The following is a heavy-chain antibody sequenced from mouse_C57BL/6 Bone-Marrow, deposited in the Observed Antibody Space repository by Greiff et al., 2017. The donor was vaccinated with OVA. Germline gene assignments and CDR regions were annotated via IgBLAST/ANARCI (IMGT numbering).Heavy chain of an antibody. CDR1: GYTFTSYW. V-gene: IGHV1-64*01. CDR3: AREGDYYGSSPYAMGY. CDR2: IHPNSGST. J-gene: IGHJ4*01. D-gene: IGHD1-1*01. Sequence: VQLQQPGAELVKPGASVKLSCKASGYTFTSYWMHWVKQRPGQGLEWIGMIHPNSGSTNYNEKFKSKATLTVDKSSSTAYMQLSSLTSEDSAVYYCAREGDYYGSSPYAMGYWGQGTSVTVSS.